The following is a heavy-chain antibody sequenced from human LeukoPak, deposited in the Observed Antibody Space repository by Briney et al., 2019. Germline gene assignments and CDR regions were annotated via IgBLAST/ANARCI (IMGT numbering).Heavy chain of an antibody. Sequence: SVKVSCKASGGTFISYAINWVRQAPGQGLEWMGGIIPIFGTANYAQKFQGRVTITADESTSTAYMELSSLRSEDTAVYYCAREFVVVKRPYGMDVWGQGTTVTVSS. V-gene: IGHV1-69*13. D-gene: IGHD2-15*01. CDR3: AREFVVVKRPYGMDV. J-gene: IGHJ6*02. CDR2: IIPIFGTA. CDR1: GGTFISYA.